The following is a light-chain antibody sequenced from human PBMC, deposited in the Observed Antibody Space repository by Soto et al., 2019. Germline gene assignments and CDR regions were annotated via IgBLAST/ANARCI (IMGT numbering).Light chain of an antibody. CDR2: AAS. CDR1: QNIDNF. J-gene: IGKJ1*01. Sequence: DIQMTQSPSSLSASVGDTVTITCRASQNIDNFVAWYQQRPGKAPELLIYAASRLQRGAPSRFSGSGSGTDFNITITGLRSEDFATYFCQQTNTSPRTFGQGTKVDIK. V-gene: IGKV1-39*01. CDR3: QQTNTSPRT.